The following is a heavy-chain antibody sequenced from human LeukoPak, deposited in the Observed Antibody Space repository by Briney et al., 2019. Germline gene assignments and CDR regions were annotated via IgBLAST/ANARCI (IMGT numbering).Heavy chain of an antibody. CDR3: AKDRLSTPIAPRFDP. CDR2: ISGSGAST. Sequence: GGSLRLSCAASGFSFSSYAMSCVRQAPGKGLEWVSVISGSGASTSYADSVQGRFTISRDNSKNTLYLQMNSLRAEDTALYYCAKDRLSTPIAPRFDPWGQGTQVTVSS. J-gene: IGHJ5*02. V-gene: IGHV3-23*01. CDR1: GFSFSSYA. D-gene: IGHD2-21*02.